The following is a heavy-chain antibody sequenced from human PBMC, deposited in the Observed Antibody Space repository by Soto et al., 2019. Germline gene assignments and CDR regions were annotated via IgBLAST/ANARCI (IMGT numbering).Heavy chain of an antibody. J-gene: IGHJ6*02. CDR3: AGKVPAGAASYYYGMDV. CDR1: GGAFSSTNYY. CDR2: ISYSGKI. D-gene: IGHD6-13*01. Sequence: SETLSLTCTVSGGAFSSTNYYWGWIRQPPGKGLEWIGSISYSGKIYYNPSLKSRVTISVDTSKNQFSLRLSSVTAADTAVYYCAGKVPAGAASYYYGMDVWGQGTTVTVSS. V-gene: IGHV4-39*01.